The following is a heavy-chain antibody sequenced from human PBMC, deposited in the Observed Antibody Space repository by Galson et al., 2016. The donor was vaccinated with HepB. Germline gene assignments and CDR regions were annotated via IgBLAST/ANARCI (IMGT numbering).Heavy chain of an antibody. D-gene: IGHD2-2*03. CDR3: TAGYSSSESAEYYYYGMDV. CDR1: GASVSSTTYY. CDR2: MYHTGNT. Sequence: SETLSLTCTVSGASVSSTTYYWSWLRQPPGKGLEWIGYMYHTGNTNYNPSLQSRLTISVDPSNNLFSLNLRSVTAADTAVYYCTAGYSSSESAEYYYYGMDVWGHGTTGTVSS. J-gene: IGHJ6*02. V-gene: IGHV4-61*01.